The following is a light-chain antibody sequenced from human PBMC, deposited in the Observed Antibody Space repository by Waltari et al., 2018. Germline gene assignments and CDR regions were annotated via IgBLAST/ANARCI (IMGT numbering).Light chain of an antibody. CDR3: QQYYSTPQT. V-gene: IGKV4-1*01. CDR2: WAS. J-gene: IGKJ2*01. CDR1: QSVLSSSNNENY. Sequence: DIVMTQSPDSLAVSLGERATINCRSSQSVLSSSNNENYLAWYQQKPGQPPNLLIYWASPRESGVPDRFSGSGSGTDFTLTISSLHAEDVAVYYCQQYYSTPQTFGQGTKLEIK.